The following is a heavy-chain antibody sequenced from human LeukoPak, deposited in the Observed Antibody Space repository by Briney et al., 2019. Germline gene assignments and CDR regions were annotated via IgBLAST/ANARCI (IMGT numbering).Heavy chain of an antibody. V-gene: IGHV3-23*01. D-gene: IGHD2-21*02. J-gene: IGHJ4*02. Sequence: GGSLRLSCAASGFMFTSYVMSWVRQAPGKGLEWVSDISGSGGSTYCADSVKGRFTTSRDNSQNTLSLQMNSLRAEDTAIYYCARSGPVTASLRRGFDYWGQGILVTVSS. CDR2: ISGSGGST. CDR1: GFMFTSYV. CDR3: ARSGPVTASLRRGFDY.